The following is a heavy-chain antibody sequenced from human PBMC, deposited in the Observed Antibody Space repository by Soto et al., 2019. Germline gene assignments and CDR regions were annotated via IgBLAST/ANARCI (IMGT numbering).Heavy chain of an antibody. V-gene: IGHV4-39*01. J-gene: IGHJ4*02. D-gene: IGHD6-6*01. CDR1: SGSVSSSSYY. Sequence: SETMSLTCTVSSGSVSSSSYYWGWIRQPPGKGLEWIGSIYYSGSTYYNPSLKSRVTISVDTSKNQFSLKLSSVTAADTAVYYCARPRHSSSIDYWGQGTLVTVSS. CDR3: ARPRHSSSIDY. CDR2: IYYSGST.